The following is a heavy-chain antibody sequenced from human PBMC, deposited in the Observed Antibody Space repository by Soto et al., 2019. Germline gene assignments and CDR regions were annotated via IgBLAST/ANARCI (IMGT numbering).Heavy chain of an antibody. CDR1: GFTFSSYA. D-gene: IGHD6-19*01. CDR3: AKGGYSSEDAFDI. V-gene: IGHV3-23*01. J-gene: IGHJ3*02. CDR2: ISGSGGST. Sequence: EVQLLEYGGGLVQPGGSLRLSCAASGFTFSSYAMSWVRQAPGKGLEWVSAISGSGGSTYYADSVKGRFTISRDNSKNTLYLQMNSLRAEDTAVYYCAKGGYSSEDAFDIWGQGTMVTVSS.